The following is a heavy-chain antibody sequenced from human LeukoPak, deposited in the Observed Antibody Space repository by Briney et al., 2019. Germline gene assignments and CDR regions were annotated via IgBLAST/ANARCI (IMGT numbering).Heavy chain of an antibody. CDR3: ARHRGYCSSTSCYGYYYYMDV. D-gene: IGHD2-2*03. V-gene: IGHV4-4*09. Sequence: SETLSLTCTVSGGSISSYYWCWIRQPPGKGLEWIGYIYTSGSTNYNPSLKSRVTISVDTSKNQFSLKLSSVTAADTAVYYCARHRGYCSSTSCYGYYYYMDVWGKGTTVTVSS. J-gene: IGHJ6*03. CDR1: GGSISSYY. CDR2: IYTSGST.